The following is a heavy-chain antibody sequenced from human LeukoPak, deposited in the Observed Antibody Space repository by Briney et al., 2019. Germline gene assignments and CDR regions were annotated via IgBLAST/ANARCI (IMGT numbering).Heavy chain of an antibody. Sequence: PSETLSLTCTVSGGSISSGGYNWTWIRQPPGKGLEWIGEIGHNGTTNYNPSLKSRVTISIDTSKNQFSLRLTSVTAADTAVFYCARGYPGGIPETTGSFDYWGPGILVTVSS. CDR3: ARGYPGGIPETTGSFDY. D-gene: IGHD1-26*01. CDR2: IGHNGTT. V-gene: IGHV4-61*08. CDR1: GGSISSGGYN. J-gene: IGHJ4*02.